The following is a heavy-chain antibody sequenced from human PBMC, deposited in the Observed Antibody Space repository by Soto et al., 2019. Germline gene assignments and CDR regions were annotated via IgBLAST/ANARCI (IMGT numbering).Heavy chain of an antibody. V-gene: IGHV4-34*01. CDR1: GGSFSGYY. Sequence: SETLSLTCAVYGGSFSGYYWSWIRQPPGKGLEWIGEINHSGSTNYNPSLKSRVTISVDTSRNQFSLKLSSVTAADTAVYYCARGLIAVADKRLDYWGQGTLVTVSS. CDR2: INHSGST. CDR3: ARGLIAVADKRLDY. J-gene: IGHJ4*02. D-gene: IGHD6-19*01.